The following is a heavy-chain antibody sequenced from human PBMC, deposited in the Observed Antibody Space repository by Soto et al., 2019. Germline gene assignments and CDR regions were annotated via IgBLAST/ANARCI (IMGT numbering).Heavy chain of an antibody. D-gene: IGHD3-10*01. CDR1: GFTLSSYG. CDR2: ISYDGSNK. Sequence: QVQLVESGGGVVQPGGSLRLSCAASGFTLSSYGMHWVRQAPGKGLGWVAVISYDGSNKYYADSVKGRFTISRDNSKNTLYLQMNSLRAEDTAVYYCAKLRGSGSNDAFDIWGQGTMVTVSS. J-gene: IGHJ3*02. V-gene: IGHV3-30*18. CDR3: AKLRGSGSNDAFDI.